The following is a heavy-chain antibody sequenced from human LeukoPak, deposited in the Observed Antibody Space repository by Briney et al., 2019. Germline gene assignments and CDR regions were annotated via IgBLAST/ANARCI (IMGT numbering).Heavy chain of an antibody. CDR2: ISSSSSYI. D-gene: IGHD3-10*01. CDR3: ASSGGHLGLDY. Sequence: PGGSLRLSCAASGFTFSSYGMHWVRQAPGKGLEWVSSISSSSSYIYYADSVKGRFTISRDNAKNSLYLQMNSLRAEDTAVYYCASSGGHLGLDYWGQGTLVTVSS. J-gene: IGHJ4*02. V-gene: IGHV3-21*01. CDR1: GFTFSSYG.